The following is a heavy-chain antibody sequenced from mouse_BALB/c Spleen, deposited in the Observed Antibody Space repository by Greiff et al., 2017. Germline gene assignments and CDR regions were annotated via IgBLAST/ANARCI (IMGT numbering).Heavy chain of an antibody. V-gene: IGHV1-69*02. Sequence: VQLQQPGAELVRPGASVKLSCKASGYTFTSYWINWVKQRPGQGLEWIGNIYPSDSYTNYNQKFKDKATLTVDKSSSTAYMQLSSPTSEDSAVYYCTIYDYDGFADWGQGTLVTVSA. CDR3: TIYDYDGFAD. CDR1: GYTFTSYW. J-gene: IGHJ3*01. D-gene: IGHD2-4*01. CDR2: IYPSDSYT.